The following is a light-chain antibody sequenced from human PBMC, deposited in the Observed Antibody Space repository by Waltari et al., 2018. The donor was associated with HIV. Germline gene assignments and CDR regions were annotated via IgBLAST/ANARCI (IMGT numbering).Light chain of an antibody. V-gene: IGLV2-14*01. CDR3: SSYTSSSTPWV. CDR1: SSDVGGYIY. J-gene: IGLJ3*02. CDR2: DVS. Sequence: QSALTQPASVSGSPGQSIPISCTGTSSDVGGYIYVSWYHQPPDKAPKLMIYDVSNRPSGVSNRFSGSKSGNTASLTISGLQAEDEADYYCSSYTSSSTPWVFGGGTKLTVL.